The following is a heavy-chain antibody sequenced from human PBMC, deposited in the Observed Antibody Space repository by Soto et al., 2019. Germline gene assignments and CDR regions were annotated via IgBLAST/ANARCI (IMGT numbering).Heavy chain of an antibody. CDR3: ARGRYGDX. CDR1: GYAFTTYG. V-gene: IGHV1-18*01. J-gene: IGHJ4*01. Sequence: QVHLVQSGAEVKKPGASVKVSCKGSGYAFTTYGITWVRQAPGQGLEWMGWISAHNGNTNYAQKLQGRATVTRDTSTGTAYMELRSLRSDDTAVYYCARGRYGDXWGXXAXVTVSS. CDR2: ISAHNGNT. D-gene: IGHD1-1*01.